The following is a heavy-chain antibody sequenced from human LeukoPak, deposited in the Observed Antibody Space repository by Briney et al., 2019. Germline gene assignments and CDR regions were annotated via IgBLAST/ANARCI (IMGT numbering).Heavy chain of an antibody. V-gene: IGHV5-51*01. Sequence: GESLKISCKGSGYSSTSYWIGWVRQMPGKGLEWMGIIYPGDSDTRYSPSFQGQVTISADKSISTAYLQWSSLKASDTAMYYCARWSDSSGINFDYWGQGTLVTVSS. J-gene: IGHJ4*02. D-gene: IGHD3-22*01. CDR3: ARWSDSSGINFDY. CDR1: GYSSTSYW. CDR2: IYPGDSDT.